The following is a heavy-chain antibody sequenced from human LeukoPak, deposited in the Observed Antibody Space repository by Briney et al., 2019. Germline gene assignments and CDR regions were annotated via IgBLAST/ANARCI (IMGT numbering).Heavy chain of an antibody. V-gene: IGHV4-34*01. CDR1: RGSFTGYF. J-gene: IGHJ5*02. CDR2: INHSGST. D-gene: IGHD2-2*01. Sequence: SETLSLTCAVHRGSFTGYFWSWIRQPPGKGLGWIGEINHSGSTNYNPSLKSRVTISVDTSKNQLSQKLTSVSAEDTAVYYCARYRSYCTSTSCYRYCFDPGGQGTVVPVSS. CDR3: ARYRSYCTSTSCYRYCFDP.